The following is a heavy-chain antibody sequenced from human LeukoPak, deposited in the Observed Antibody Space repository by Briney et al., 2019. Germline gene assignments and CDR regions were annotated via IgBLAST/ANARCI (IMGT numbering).Heavy chain of an antibody. CDR2: IYSGGST. J-gene: IGHJ4*02. D-gene: IGHD6-13*01. CDR3: ASRSRYFDY. V-gene: IGHV3-66*01. Sequence: PGGSLRLSCAASGFTFSDYYLSWVRQAPGKGLEWVSVIYSGGSTYYADSVKGRFTISRDNSQNTLYLQMNSLRAEDTAVYYCASRSRYFDYWGQGTLVTVSS. CDR1: GFTFSDYY.